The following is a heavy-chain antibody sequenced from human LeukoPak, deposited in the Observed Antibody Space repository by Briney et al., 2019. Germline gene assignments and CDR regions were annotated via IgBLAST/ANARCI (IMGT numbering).Heavy chain of an antibody. V-gene: IGHV3-33*01. J-gene: IGHJ4*02. CDR3: VRGDGLILFDY. D-gene: IGHD5-24*01. CDR2: IWSDGNKK. Sequence: GGSLRLSWSAAGFTFSSYGMHWVRQAQGKGLEWVAMIWSDGNKKNYVDSAKGRFTISRDNSKNTLYLQLNRLRVEDTAVYYCVRGDGLILFDYWGQGTLVTVSS. CDR1: GFTFSSYG.